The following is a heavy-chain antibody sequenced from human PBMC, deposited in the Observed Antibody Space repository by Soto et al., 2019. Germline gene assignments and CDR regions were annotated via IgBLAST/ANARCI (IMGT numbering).Heavy chain of an antibody. D-gene: IGHD4-17*01. CDR2: INHSGST. Sequence: SETLSLTCAVYGGSFSGYYWSWIRQPPGKGLEWIGEINHSGSTNYNPSLKSRVTISVDTSKNQFSLKLSSVTAADTAVYYCARGFLTTVTTDNYFDYWGQGTLVTVSA. CDR1: GGSFSGYY. CDR3: ARGFLTTVTTDNYFDY. J-gene: IGHJ4*02. V-gene: IGHV4-34*01.